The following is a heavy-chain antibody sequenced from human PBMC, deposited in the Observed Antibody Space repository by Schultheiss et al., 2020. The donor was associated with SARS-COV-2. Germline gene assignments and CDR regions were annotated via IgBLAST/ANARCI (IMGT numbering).Heavy chain of an antibody. J-gene: IGHJ6*03. CDR1: GFTFSSYA. CDR3: ARDPTVSFFSATHYYYYMDV. CDR2: ISYDGSNK. Sequence: GGSLRLSCAASGFTFSSYAMHWVRQAPGKGLEWVAVISYDGSNKYYADSVKGRFTISRDNSKNTLYLQMNSLRAEDTAVYYCARDPTVSFFSATHYYYYMDVWGKGTTVTVSS. V-gene: IGHV3-30*07. D-gene: IGHD4-11*01.